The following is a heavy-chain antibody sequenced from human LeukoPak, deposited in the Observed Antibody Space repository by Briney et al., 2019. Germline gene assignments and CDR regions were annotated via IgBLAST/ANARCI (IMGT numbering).Heavy chain of an antibody. CDR2: ISGSGGST. Sequence: PGGSLRLSCAASGFTFSSYAMSWVRQAPGKGLEWVSAISGSGGSTYYADSVEGRFTISRDNSKNTLYLQMNSLRAEDTAVYYCAKDNSSGPLGYFDYWGQGTLVTVSS. J-gene: IGHJ4*02. CDR1: GFTFSSYA. D-gene: IGHD3-22*01. CDR3: AKDNSSGPLGYFDY. V-gene: IGHV3-23*01.